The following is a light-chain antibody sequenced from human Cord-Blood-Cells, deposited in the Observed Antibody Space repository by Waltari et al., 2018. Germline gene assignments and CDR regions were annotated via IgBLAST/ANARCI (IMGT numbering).Light chain of an antibody. V-gene: IGLV2-14*01. CDR2: EVS. CDR3: SSYTSSSTLV. Sequence: QSALTQPAAVSGSPGQSITIPCTGPSRDVGGSHSISWYQQHPGKAPKLMIYEVSNRPSGVSNRFSGSKSGNTASLTISGLQAEDEADYYCSSYTSSSTLVFGTGTKVTVL. J-gene: IGLJ1*01. CDR1: SRDVGGSHS.